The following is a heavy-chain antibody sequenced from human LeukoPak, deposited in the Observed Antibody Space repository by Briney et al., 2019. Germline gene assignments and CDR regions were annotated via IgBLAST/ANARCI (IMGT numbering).Heavy chain of an antibody. J-gene: IGHJ5*02. CDR3: ARETFGVVITGDNWFDP. CDR2: IYHSGST. D-gene: IGHD3-3*01. Sequence: SETLSLTCTVSGYSISSGYYWGWIRQPPGKGLEWIGSIYHSGSTYYNPSLKSRVTISVDTSKNQFSLKLSSVTAADTAVYYCARETFGVVITGDNWFDPWGQGTLVTVSS. V-gene: IGHV4-38-2*02. CDR1: GYSISSGYY.